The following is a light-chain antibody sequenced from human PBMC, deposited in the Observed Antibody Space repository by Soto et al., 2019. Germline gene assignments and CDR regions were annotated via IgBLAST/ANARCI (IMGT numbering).Light chain of an antibody. Sequence: QSVLTQPPSVSGGPGQRVTISCTGRSSKIGAGYDVHWYKQLPGTAPKLLISGTSTRPSGVPDRFSGSKSGTSASLAITGVQAKDVSDYSNQAKHSSLCQYVIGTETK. J-gene: IGLJ1*01. CDR2: GTS. CDR3: QAKHSSLCQYV. V-gene: IGLV1-40*01. CDR1: SSKIGAGYD.